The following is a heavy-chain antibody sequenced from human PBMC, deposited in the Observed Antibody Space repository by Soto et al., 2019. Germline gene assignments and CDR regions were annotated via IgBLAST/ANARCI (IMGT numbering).Heavy chain of an antibody. CDR3: ARNVVPAAISWFDP. CDR1: GGSISSGGYS. Sequence: PSETLSLTCAVSGGSISSGGYSWSWIRQPPGKGLEWIGYIYHSGSTYYNPPLKSRVTISVDRSKNQFSLKLSSVTAADTAVYYCARNVVPAAISWFDPWGQGTLVTVSS. CDR2: IYHSGST. D-gene: IGHD2-2*02. V-gene: IGHV4-30-2*01. J-gene: IGHJ5*02.